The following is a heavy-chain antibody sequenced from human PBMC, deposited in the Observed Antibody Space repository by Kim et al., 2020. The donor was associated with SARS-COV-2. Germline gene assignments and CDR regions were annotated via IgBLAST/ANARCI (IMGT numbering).Heavy chain of an antibody. CDR3: ASGWYYFDY. V-gene: IGHV3-66*01. J-gene: IGHJ4*02. Sequence: GSTYCADYVKGRFTIARDNSKNMLYLQMNSRRAEDTAVYYCASGWYYFDYWGQGTLVTVSS. D-gene: IGHD6-19*01. CDR2: GST.